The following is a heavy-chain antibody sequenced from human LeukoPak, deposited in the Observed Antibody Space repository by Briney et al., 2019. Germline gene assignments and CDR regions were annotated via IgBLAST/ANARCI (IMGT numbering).Heavy chain of an antibody. CDR2: ISSSSSTI. D-gene: IGHD6-19*01. J-gene: IGHJ4*02. CDR3: ARVPTTPMPVAGTIDG. V-gene: IGHV3-48*01. CDR1: GFTFSNYS. Sequence: GGSLRLSCAASGFTFSNYSMNWVRQAPGKGLEWVSYISSSSSTIYYADSVKGRFTISRDNAKNSLYLQMNSLRAEDTAVYYCARVPTTPMPVAGTIDGWGQGTLVTVSS.